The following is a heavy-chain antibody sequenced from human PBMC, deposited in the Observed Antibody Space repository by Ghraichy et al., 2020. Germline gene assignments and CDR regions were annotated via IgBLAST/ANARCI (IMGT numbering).Heavy chain of an antibody. J-gene: IGHJ4*02. Sequence: ASVKVSCKASGYIFTTSDINWVRQATGQGFEWMGWMNPSSGATGYSQKFQGRVTMTRDTSIASAYMELSSLRSEDTAVYYCTTWNHSSSDLDNWGQGTLVTVSS. CDR1: GYIFTTSD. D-gene: IGHD6-6*01. V-gene: IGHV1-8*01. CDR3: TTWNHSSSDLDN. CDR2: MNPSSGAT.